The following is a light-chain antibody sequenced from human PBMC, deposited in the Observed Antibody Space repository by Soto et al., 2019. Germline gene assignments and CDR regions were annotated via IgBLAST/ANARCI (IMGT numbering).Light chain of an antibody. Sequence: QSALTQPPSASGSPGQSVTISCTGTSSDVGAYNYVSWYQQHAGKAPKLVIYEVTKRPSGVPDRFSGSKSANTASLTVSGLLAEGEADYYCSSFASSNTGVFGGGTKPTVL. CDR2: EVT. CDR1: SSDVGAYNY. J-gene: IGLJ3*02. CDR3: SSFASSNTGV. V-gene: IGLV2-8*01.